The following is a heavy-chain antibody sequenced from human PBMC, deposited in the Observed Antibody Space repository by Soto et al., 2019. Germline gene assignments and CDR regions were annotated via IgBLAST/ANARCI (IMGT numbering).Heavy chain of an antibody. V-gene: IGHV4-39*01. CDR1: GGSISSSSYY. CDR2: IYYSGST. J-gene: IGHJ5*02. D-gene: IGHD2-2*01. Sequence: SETLSLTCTVSGGSISSSSYYWGWIRQPPGKGLEWIGSIYYSGSTYYNPSLKSRVTISVDTSKNQFSLKLSSVTAADTAVYYCARQCSSTSCYAGPDPIFFGVGKLGFDPWGQGTLVTVSS. CDR3: ARQCSSTSCYAGPDPIFFGVGKLGFDP.